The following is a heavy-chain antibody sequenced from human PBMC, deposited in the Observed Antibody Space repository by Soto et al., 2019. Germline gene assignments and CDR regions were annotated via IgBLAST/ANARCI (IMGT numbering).Heavy chain of an antibody. V-gene: IGHV1-8*01. D-gene: IGHD3-22*01. Sequence: QVQLVQSGAEVKKPGASVKVSCKASGYTFTSYDISWVRQATGQGLEWMGWMNPNSGNTGYAQKFQGXXTXTXXTSISTVYMELSSLRSEDTAVYYCAREVVSRGMDVWGQGTTVTVSS. CDR1: GYTFTSYD. J-gene: IGHJ6*02. CDR3: AREVVSRGMDV. CDR2: MNPNSGNT.